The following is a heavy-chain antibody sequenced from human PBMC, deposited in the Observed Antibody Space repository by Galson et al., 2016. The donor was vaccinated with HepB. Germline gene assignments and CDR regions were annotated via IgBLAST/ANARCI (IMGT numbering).Heavy chain of an antibody. V-gene: IGHV1-3*01. CDR2: INGGNGNT. Sequence: SVKVSCKASGYTFTSHSIHWVRQAPGQRPEWMGWINGGNGNTKFSHKFQGRVSFTSDTSASTAYMELSSLRSEDTAVFYCARGSDVTCRGGDCTLDYWGQGTLVTVSS. CDR1: GYTFTSHS. CDR3: ARGSDVTCRGGDCTLDY. D-gene: IGHD2-21*02. J-gene: IGHJ4*02.